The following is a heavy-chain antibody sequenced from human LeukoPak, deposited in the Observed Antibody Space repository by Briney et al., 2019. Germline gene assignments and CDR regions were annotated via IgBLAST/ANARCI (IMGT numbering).Heavy chain of an antibody. V-gene: IGHV4-34*01. Sequence: PSETLSLTCAVYGVSFSGYSWSWIRQPPGKGLEWIGEINHSGSTNYNPSLKSRVTISVDTSKNQFSLKLNSVTAADTAVYYCARSRYSSGWYVYFLHWGQGTLVTVSS. CDR2: INHSGST. CDR3: ARSRYSSGWYVYFLH. J-gene: IGHJ1*01. D-gene: IGHD6-19*01. CDR1: GVSFSGYS.